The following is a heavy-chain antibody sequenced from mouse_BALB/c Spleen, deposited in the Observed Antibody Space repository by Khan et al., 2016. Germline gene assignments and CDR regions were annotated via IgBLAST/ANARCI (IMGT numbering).Heavy chain of an antibody. CDR2: ISSGGRYT. V-gene: IGHV5-9-3*01. Sequence: EVELVESGGGLVKPGGSLKLSCAASGFTFSSSAMSWIRQTPEKRLEWVATISSGGRYTYYPDSVKGRFTISRDNVRNTLFLQMSSLRSEDTAMYYCVRDFDGHGWYFDVGGAGTTVTVSS. CDR3: VRDFDGHGWYFDV. D-gene: IGHD2-3*01. CDR1: GFTFSSSA. J-gene: IGHJ1*01.